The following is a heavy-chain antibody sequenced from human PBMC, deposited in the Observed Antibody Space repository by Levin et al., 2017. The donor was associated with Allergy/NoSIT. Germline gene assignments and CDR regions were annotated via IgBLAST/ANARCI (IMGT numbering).Heavy chain of an antibody. Sequence: SQTLSLTCTVSGGSISSYYWSWIRQPPGKGLEWIGYIYYSGSTNYNPSLKSRVTISVDTSKNQFSLKLSSVTAADTAVYYCARMTSGYFDYWGQGTLVTVSS. CDR3: ARMTSGYFDY. V-gene: IGHV4-59*01. CDR2: IYYSGST. J-gene: IGHJ4*02. CDR1: GGSISSYY.